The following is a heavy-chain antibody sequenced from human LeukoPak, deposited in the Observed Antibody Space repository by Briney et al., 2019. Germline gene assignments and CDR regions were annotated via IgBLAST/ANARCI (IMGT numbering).Heavy chain of an antibody. J-gene: IGHJ4*02. D-gene: IGHD3-22*01. CDR3: ARPITTYYYDSSGPFEY. CDR1: GFTFITSA. CDR2: ISYDGVNI. V-gene: IGHV3-30*04. Sequence: PGRSLRLSCAASGFTFITSAMHWVRQGPGKGLEWVAVISYDGVNIYYADSVKGRFTISRDNSKNTLYLQMHSLTAEDTAVYHCARPITTYYYDSSGPFEYWGQGTLVTVSS.